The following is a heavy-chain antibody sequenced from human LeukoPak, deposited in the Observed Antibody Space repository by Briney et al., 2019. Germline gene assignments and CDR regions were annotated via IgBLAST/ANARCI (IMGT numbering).Heavy chain of an antibody. J-gene: IGHJ4*02. CDR3: ARDSGVIRSIDY. V-gene: IGHV3-33*01. CDR1: GFTFSSYG. CDR2: IWYDGSNK. Sequence: GGSLRLSCAASGFTFSSYGMHWVRQAPGKGLEWVAVIWYDGSNKYYADSVKGRFTISRDNSKNTLYLQMNSLRAEDTAAYYCARDSGVIRSIDYWGQGTLVTVSS.